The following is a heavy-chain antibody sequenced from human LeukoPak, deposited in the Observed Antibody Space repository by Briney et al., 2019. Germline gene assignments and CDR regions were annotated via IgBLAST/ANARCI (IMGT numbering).Heavy chain of an antibody. D-gene: IGHD3-10*01. Sequence: SETLSLTCTVSGGSISSDSYYWAWIRQPPGKGLEWIASIYYSGSTYYNPSLKSRVTISVDTSKNQFSLKLSSVTAADTAVYYCAREGLATMIRGVIPYWGQGTLVTVSS. V-gene: IGHV4-39*07. J-gene: IGHJ4*02. CDR1: GGSISSDSYY. CDR2: IYYSGST. CDR3: AREGLATMIRGVIPY.